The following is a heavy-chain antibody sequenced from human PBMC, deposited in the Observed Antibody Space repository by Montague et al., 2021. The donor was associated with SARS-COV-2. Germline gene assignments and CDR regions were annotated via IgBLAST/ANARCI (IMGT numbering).Heavy chain of an antibody. V-gene: IGHV3-30-3*01. D-gene: IGHD3-22*01. CDR1: GFSFSDYA. Sequence: SLRLSCAASGFSFSDYALHWVRQAPGKGLEWVAVISTDGSNKYYADSVKGRFSISRDNSKNTLYLQMNSLRLEDTAVYYCVGSQYYHDSGGYYDGGSGGFDYWGQGTLVTVSS. CDR3: VGSQYYHDSGGYYDGGSGGFDY. CDR2: ISTDGSNK. J-gene: IGHJ4*02.